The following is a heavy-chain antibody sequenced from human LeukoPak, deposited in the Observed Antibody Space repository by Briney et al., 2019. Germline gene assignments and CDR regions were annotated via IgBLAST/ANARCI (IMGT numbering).Heavy chain of an antibody. J-gene: IGHJ4*02. D-gene: IGHD6-19*01. CDR2: LSGRGGST. CDR3: AKRVAYNSGYYFDY. V-gene: IGHV3-23*01. CDR1: GFSFSTYG. Sequence: PGGSLRLSCVASGFSFSTYGMSWVRQAPGRGLEWVSALSGRGGSTYYADSVKGRFTISRDNSKNTLYLQMNSLRAEDTAIYYCAKRVAYNSGYYFDYWGQGTLVTVSS.